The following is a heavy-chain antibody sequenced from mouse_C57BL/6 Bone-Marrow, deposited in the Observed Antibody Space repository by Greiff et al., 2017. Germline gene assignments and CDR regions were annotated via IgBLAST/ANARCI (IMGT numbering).Heavy chain of an antibody. CDR1: GFTFSSYA. D-gene: IGHD1-1*01. J-gene: IGHJ3*01. CDR2: ISDGGSYT. V-gene: IGHV5-4*01. CDR3: AREDYDSSQFAY. Sequence: EVKLVESGGGLVKPGGSLKLSCAASGFTFSSYAMSWVRQTPEKRLEWVATISDGGSYTYYPDNVKGRFTISRDNAKNNLYLQMSHLKSEDTAMYYCAREDYDSSQFAYGGQGTLVTVSA.